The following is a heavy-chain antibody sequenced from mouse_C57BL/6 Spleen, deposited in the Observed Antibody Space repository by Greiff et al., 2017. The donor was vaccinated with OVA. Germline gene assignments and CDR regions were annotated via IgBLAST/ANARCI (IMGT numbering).Heavy chain of an antibody. Sequence: QVQLKESGPELVKPGASVKISCKASGYAFSSSWMNWVKQRPGKGLEWIGRIYPGDGDTNYNGKFKGKATLTADKSSSTAYMQLSSLTSEDSAVYFCAREGGSYYDYERGCAYWGQGTLVTVSA. J-gene: IGHJ3*01. V-gene: IGHV1-82*01. CDR2: IYPGDGDT. CDR3: AREGGSYYDYERGCAY. CDR1: GYAFSSSW. D-gene: IGHD2-4*01.